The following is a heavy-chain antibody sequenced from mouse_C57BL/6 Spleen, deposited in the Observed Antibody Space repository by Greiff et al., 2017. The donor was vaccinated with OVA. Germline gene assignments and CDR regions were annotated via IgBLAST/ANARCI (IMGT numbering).Heavy chain of an antibody. CDR1: GFTFTDYY. V-gene: IGHV7-3*01. Sequence: EVQLVESGGGLVQPGGSLSLSCAASGFTFTDYYMSWVRQPPGKALEWLGFIRNKANGYTTEYSASVKGRFTISRDNYQSILYLQMNALRAEDSATYYCARSIYYDYDDGFAYWGQGTLVTVSA. CDR3: ARSIYYDYDDGFAY. D-gene: IGHD2-4*01. J-gene: IGHJ3*01. CDR2: IRNKANGYTT.